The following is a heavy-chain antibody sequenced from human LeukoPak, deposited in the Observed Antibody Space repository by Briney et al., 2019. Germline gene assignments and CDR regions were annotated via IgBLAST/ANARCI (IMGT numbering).Heavy chain of an antibody. J-gene: IGHJ1*01. Sequence: PGGSLRLSCAASGFTFSSYAMSWVRQAPGKGLEWVSGINNYGGGMTYADSVKGRFTISRDNAKNSVYLQMNNLRSEDTAMYHCAVSPRTPVSTWGQGTLVTVSS. CDR2: INNYGGGM. CDR3: AVSPRTPVST. D-gene: IGHD5/OR15-5a*01. V-gene: IGHV3-48*04. CDR1: GFTFSSYA.